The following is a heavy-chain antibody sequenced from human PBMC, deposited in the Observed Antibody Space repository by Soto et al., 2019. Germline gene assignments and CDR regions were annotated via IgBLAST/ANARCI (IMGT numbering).Heavy chain of an antibody. Sequence: QVQLVESGGGVVQPGRSLRLSCAASGFTFSSYGMHWVRQAPGKGLEWVAVISYDGSNKYYADSVKGRFTISRENSKNTLYLQMNSLRAEDTAVYYCAKGEIGSPDDAFDIWGQGTMVTVSS. CDR3: AKGEIGSPDDAFDI. CDR2: ISYDGSNK. CDR1: GFTFSSYG. D-gene: IGHD1-26*01. J-gene: IGHJ3*02. V-gene: IGHV3-30*18.